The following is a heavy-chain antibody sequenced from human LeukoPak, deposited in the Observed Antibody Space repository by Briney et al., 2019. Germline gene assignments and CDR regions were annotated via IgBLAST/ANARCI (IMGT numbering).Heavy chain of an antibody. CDR1: GFTFDDYA. CDR2: ISWNSGSI. D-gene: IGHD3-9*01. V-gene: IGHV3-9*01. CDR3: AKDAYYDILTGVHWFDP. Sequence: PGGSLRLSCAASGFTFDDYAMHWVRQAPGKGLEWVSGISWNSGSIGYADSVKGRFTISRDNAKNSLYLQMNSLRAEDTALYYCAKDAYYDILTGVHWFDPWGQGTLVTVFS. J-gene: IGHJ5*02.